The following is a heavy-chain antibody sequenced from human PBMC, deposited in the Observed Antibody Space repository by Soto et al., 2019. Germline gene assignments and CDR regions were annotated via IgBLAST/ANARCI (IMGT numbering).Heavy chain of an antibody. CDR1: GFTFSTYG. Sequence: QVQLVESGGGVVQPGRSLTLSCEASGFTFSTYGMHWVRQAPGTGLEWVAVIWYDGSHKDYADSVKGRFTISRDNSKDKMYLQMNSLRVEDTGVYYCARAVGPFDYWGQGTLVAVSS. CDR3: ARAVGPFDY. J-gene: IGHJ4*02. CDR2: IWYDGSHK. D-gene: IGHD1-26*01. V-gene: IGHV3-33*01.